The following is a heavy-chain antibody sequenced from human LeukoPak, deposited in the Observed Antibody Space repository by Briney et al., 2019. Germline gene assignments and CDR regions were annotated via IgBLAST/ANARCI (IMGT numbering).Heavy chain of an antibody. CDR3: ARDETAATGIAMDV. J-gene: IGHJ6*02. Sequence: ASVTVSCKASGYTFTAYHFHWVRLAPGQGLEWMGWINLNSGVTRYAQKFQDRVTMTRDTSITTAYMELSRLRSGDTAVYYCARDETAATGIAMDVWGQGTTVTVSS. CDR2: INLNSGVT. CDR1: GYTFTAYH. D-gene: IGHD6-13*01. V-gene: IGHV1-2*02.